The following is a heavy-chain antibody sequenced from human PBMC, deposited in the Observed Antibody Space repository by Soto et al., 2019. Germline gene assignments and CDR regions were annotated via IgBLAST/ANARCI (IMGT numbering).Heavy chain of an antibody. CDR1: GGSISSYY. CDR2: IYTSGST. J-gene: IGHJ6*02. Sequence: LETLSLTCTVSGGSISSYYWSWIRQPAGKGLEWIGRIYTSGSTNYNPSLKSRVTMSVDTSKNQFSLKLRSVTAADTAVYYCARVSVVVVAATRHYYYYGMDVWGQGTTVTVSS. D-gene: IGHD2-15*01. V-gene: IGHV4-4*07. CDR3: ARVSVVVVAATRHYYYYGMDV.